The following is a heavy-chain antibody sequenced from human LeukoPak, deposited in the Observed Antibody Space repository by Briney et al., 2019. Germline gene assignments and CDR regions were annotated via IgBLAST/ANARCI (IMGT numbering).Heavy chain of an antibody. J-gene: IGHJ3*02. CDR1: GFTFSSYG. CDR2: IWYDGSNK. V-gene: IGHV3-33*01. D-gene: IGHD1-26*01. Sequence: GGSLRLSCAASGFTFSSYGMHWVRQAPGKGLEWVAVIWYDGSNKYYADSVKGRFTISRDNSKNTLYLRMNSLRAEDTAVYYCASLRYSGSYHDAFDIWGQGTMVTVSS. CDR3: ASLRYSGSYHDAFDI.